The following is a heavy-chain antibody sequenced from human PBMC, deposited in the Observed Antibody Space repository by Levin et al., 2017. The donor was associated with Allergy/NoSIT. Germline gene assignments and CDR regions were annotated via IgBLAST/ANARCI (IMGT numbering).Heavy chain of an antibody. D-gene: IGHD3-16*01. J-gene: IGHJ4*02. V-gene: IGHV3-23*01. CDR3: AKGRGGFLFDF. CDR2: ISGSGGRA. Sequence: GESLKISCAASGFTFSTYPMSWVRQAPGKGLEWVSTISGSGGRAYYADSVKGRFTFSRDNSKNTLYLQMNSLRADDTAIYYCAKGRGGFLFDFWGQGTLVTVSS. CDR1: GFTFSTYP.